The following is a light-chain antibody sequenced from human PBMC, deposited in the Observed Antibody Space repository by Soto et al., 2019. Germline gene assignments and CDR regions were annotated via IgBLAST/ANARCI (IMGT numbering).Light chain of an antibody. CDR3: ASWDDSLSGYV. CDR2: MND. CDR1: TSNILRNY. V-gene: IGLV1-47*01. Sequence: QSVLAQPPSASGNPGQRLTISCSGSTSNILRNYVYWYRQLPGTAPRLLISMNDQRPSGVPDRFSGSKSGTSASLAISGLRSEDEADYYCASWDDSLSGYVFXTGTKRTVL. J-gene: IGLJ1*01.